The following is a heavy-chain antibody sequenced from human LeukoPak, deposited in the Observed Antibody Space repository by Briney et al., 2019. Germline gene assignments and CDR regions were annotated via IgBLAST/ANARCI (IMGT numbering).Heavy chain of an antibody. V-gene: IGHV1-18*01. J-gene: IGHJ1*01. Sequence: ASVKVSCKASGYTFTSYGISWVRQAPGQGLEWMGWISAYNGNTNYAQKLQGRVTMTTDTSTSTAYMELRSLRSDDTAVYYCARNPNFWSGCYHTTAEYFQHWGQGTLVTVSS. CDR2: ISAYNGNT. CDR3: ARNPNFWSGCYHTTAEYFQH. D-gene: IGHD3-3*01. CDR1: GYTFTSYG.